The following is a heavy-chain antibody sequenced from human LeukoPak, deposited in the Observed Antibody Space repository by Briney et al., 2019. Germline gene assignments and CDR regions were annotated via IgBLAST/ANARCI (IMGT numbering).Heavy chain of an antibody. D-gene: IGHD2-15*01. J-gene: IGHJ4*02. CDR3: ARVEFAGYCSGGSCYLDY. CDR2: ISSSSSYI. Sequence: GGSLRLSCAASGFTFSSYSMNWVRQAPGKVLERVSSISSSSSYIYYADSVKGRFTISRDNAKNSLYLQMNSLRAEDTAVYYCARVEFAGYCSGGSCYLDYWGQGTLVTVSS. V-gene: IGHV3-21*01. CDR1: GFTFSSYS.